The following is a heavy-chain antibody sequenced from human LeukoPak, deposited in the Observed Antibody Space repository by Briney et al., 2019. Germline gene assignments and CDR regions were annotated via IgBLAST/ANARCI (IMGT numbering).Heavy chain of an antibody. Sequence: SVKVSCKASGFTFTSSAVQWVRQARGQRLEWIGWIVVGSGNTNYAQKFQERVTITRDMSTSTAYMELSSLRSEDTAVYYCAAGGHTAMVLGYMDVWGKGTTVTVSS. CDR3: AAGGHTAMVLGYMDV. CDR2: IVVGSGNT. D-gene: IGHD5-18*01. V-gene: IGHV1-58*01. CDR1: GFTFTSSA. J-gene: IGHJ6*03.